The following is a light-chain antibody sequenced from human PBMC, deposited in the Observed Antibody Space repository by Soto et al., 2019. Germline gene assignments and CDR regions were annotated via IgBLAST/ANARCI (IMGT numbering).Light chain of an antibody. CDR2: DAS. J-gene: IGKJ4*01. Sequence: EIVLTQSPAILSLSPGERATVSCRASQSVGTYLDWFQQKLGQAPRLLIYDASNRATGIPARFSGSGSGTDFPLTISILEPEDFVVYYCQQRVNWLTFGGGTKVEL. CDR1: QSVGTY. CDR3: QQRVNWLT. V-gene: IGKV3-11*01.